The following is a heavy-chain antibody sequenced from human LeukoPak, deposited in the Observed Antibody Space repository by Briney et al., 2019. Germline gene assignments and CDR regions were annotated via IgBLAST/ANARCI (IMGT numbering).Heavy chain of an antibody. CDR2: IKSIVNGGTT. V-gene: IGHV3-15*01. CDR1: GITFSDTW. CDR3: TTHYRLGSHYIIFDH. J-gene: IGHJ4*02. Sequence: GGSLRLSCAASGITFSDTWMSWVRQAPGKGLEWVARIKSIVNGGTTDYAAPVKGRFTVSRDDSKNTVFLQMNSLKTEDTAVYYCTTHYRLGSHYIIFDHWGQGTLVTVCS. D-gene: IGHD3-10*01.